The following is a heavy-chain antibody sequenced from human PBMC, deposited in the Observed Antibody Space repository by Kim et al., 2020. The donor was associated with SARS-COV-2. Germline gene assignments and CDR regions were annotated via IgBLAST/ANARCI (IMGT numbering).Heavy chain of an antibody. J-gene: IGHJ4*02. CDR1: GFTFTSSA. V-gene: IGHV1-58*01. Sequence: SVKVSCKASGFTFTSSAVQWVRQARGQRLEWIGWIVVGSGNTNYAQKFQERVTITRDMSTSTAYMELSSLRSEDTAVYYCAAFYIVGATHVDYWGQGTLVTVSS. CDR3: AAFYIVGATHVDY. CDR2: IVVGSGNT. D-gene: IGHD1-26*01.